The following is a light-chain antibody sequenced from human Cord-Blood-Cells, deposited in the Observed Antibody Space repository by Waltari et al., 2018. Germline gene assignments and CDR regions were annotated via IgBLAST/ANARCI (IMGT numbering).Light chain of an antibody. Sequence: EIVLTQSQATLSLSPGERVTLSCRASQSVSSYLAWYQQKPGQAPRLLIYDASNRATGIPARFSGSGSGTDFTLTISSLEPEDFAVYYCQQRSNWPLTFGGGTKVEIK. CDR2: DAS. V-gene: IGKV3-11*01. CDR1: QSVSSY. CDR3: QQRSNWPLT. J-gene: IGKJ4*01.